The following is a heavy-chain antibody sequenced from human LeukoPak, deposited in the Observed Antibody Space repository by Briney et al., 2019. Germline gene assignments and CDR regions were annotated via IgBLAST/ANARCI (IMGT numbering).Heavy chain of an antibody. CDR2: IYHSGST. CDR3: ARDSSGYYPGDGMDV. Sequence: PSETLSLTCTVSGGSISSGGYYWSWIRQPPGKGLEWIGYIYHSGSTYYNPSLKSRVTISVDTSKNQFSLKLSSVTAADTAVYYCARDSSGYYPGDGMDVWGQGTTVTVSS. V-gene: IGHV4-30-2*01. D-gene: IGHD3-22*01. CDR1: GGSISSGGYY. J-gene: IGHJ6*02.